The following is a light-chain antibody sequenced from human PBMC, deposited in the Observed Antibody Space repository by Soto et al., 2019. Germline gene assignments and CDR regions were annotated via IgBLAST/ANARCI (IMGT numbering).Light chain of an antibody. J-gene: IGKJ1*01. CDR3: QRQSNWPRT. V-gene: IGKV3-15*01. CDR2: GAS. Sequence: EIVLTQSPVTLSVSPGERATLSCRASQSVSNNLAWYQQKPGQAPRLLIHGASTRATGIPARFSGSGSGTEFTLTISRLQSEDFAIYYCQRQSNWPRTFGQGNKVEIK. CDR1: QSVSNN.